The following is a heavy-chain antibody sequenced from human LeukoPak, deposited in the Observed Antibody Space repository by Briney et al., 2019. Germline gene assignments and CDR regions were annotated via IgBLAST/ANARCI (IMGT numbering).Heavy chain of an antibody. CDR2: IYYSGST. CDR1: GGSISSGGYY. J-gene: IGHJ4*02. CDR3: AAPRSLIKEREPDY. V-gene: IGHV4-31*03. D-gene: IGHD3-3*01. Sequence: PSETLSLTCTVSGGSISSGGYYWSWLRQHPGKGLEWIGYIYYSGSTYYNPSLKSRVTISVDTSKNQFSLKLSSVTAADTAVYYCAAPRSLIKEREPDYWGQGTLVTVSS.